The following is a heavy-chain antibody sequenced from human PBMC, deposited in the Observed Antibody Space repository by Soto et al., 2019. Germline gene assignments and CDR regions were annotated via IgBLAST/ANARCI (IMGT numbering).Heavy chain of an antibody. Sequence: QVQLVESGGGVVQPGRYLRLTCAASGFTFSSNGMHWVRQAPGKGLEWVALVAYDGSKTYYGDSVRGRFTISRDNSENTLSLQMNSLRDEDTAVYYCARWVGGSMYDNSGKYDSWGQGTLVTVSS. J-gene: IGHJ5*01. CDR1: GFTFSSNG. V-gene: IGHV3-30*03. CDR2: VAYDGSKT. CDR3: ARWVGGSMYDNSGKYDS. D-gene: IGHD3-22*01.